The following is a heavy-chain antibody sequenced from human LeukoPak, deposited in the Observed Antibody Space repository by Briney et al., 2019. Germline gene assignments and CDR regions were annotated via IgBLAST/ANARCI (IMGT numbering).Heavy chain of an antibody. J-gene: IGHJ2*01. Sequence: GASVKVSCKSSGYTFTTYGISWVRQAPGQGLEWMGWISGYNGNTNYAQKFQGKVTMTTDTSTSTVYMELRSLRSDDPAVYYCARMVVVAATLMGYFDLWGRGTLVTVSS. CDR3: ARMVVVAATLMGYFDL. CDR2: ISGYNGNT. V-gene: IGHV1-18*01. CDR1: GYTFTTYG. D-gene: IGHD2-15*01.